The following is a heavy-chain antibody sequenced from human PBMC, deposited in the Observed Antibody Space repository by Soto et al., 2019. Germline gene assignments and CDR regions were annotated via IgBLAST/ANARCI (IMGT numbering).Heavy chain of an antibody. CDR2: ISGSGGST. Sequence: VHLLESGGGLVQPGGSLRLSCAASGFTFSSYAMNWVRQAPGKGLEWVSSISGSGGSTYYADSVKGRFTISRDNSENTLFLQMNSLRAEDTAVYYCAKVAGSYGGNTGPCDYWGQGTLVTVSS. J-gene: IGHJ4*02. D-gene: IGHD4-17*01. V-gene: IGHV3-23*01. CDR3: AKVAGSYGGNTGPCDY. CDR1: GFTFSSYA.